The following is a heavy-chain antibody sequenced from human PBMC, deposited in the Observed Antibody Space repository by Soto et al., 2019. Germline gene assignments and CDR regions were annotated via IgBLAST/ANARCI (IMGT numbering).Heavy chain of an antibody. V-gene: IGHV1-3*01. D-gene: IGHD3-9*01. CDR2: INAGNGNT. Sequence: GASVKVSCKASGYIFSTYAMNWVRQAPGQRLEWMGWINAGNGNTKYSQKFQGRVTISRDTSASTAYMEMSSLRSEDTAVYHCARVRIEYDILTGYTFGYHFDYWGQGTLVTVSS. J-gene: IGHJ4*02. CDR3: ARVRIEYDILTGYTFGYHFDY. CDR1: GYIFSTYA.